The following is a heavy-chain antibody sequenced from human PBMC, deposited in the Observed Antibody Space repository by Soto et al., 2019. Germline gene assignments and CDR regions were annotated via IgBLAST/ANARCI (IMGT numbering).Heavy chain of an antibody. V-gene: IGHV4-59*01. Sequence: SETLSLTCTVSGGSISNYYWSWIRQPPEKGLKWIGYIYYSGSTNYNPSLKSRVTISADTSKKQFSLKLSSVTAADTAVYYCARDNYYDSSAHRFDPWDQGIQVTVSS. D-gene: IGHD3-22*01. J-gene: IGHJ5*02. CDR3: ARDNYYDSSAHRFDP. CDR1: GGSISNYY. CDR2: IYYSGST.